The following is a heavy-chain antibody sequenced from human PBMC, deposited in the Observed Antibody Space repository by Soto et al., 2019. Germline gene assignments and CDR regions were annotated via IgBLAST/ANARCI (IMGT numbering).Heavy chain of an antibody. CDR2: ISAYNGNT. CDR1: GYTFTSYG. D-gene: IGHD3-22*01. CDR3: ARVTGYYDSSGYDYYFDY. Sequence: ASLKVSCKASGYTFTSYGISWVRQAPGQGLEWMGWISAYNGNTNYAQKLQGRVTMTTDTSTSTAYMELRSLRSDDTAVYYCARVTGYYDSSGYDYYFDYWGQGTLVTVSS. V-gene: IGHV1-18*01. J-gene: IGHJ4*02.